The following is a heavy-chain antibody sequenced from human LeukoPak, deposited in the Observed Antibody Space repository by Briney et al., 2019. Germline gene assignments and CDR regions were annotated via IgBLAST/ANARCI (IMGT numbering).Heavy chain of an antibody. D-gene: IGHD6-19*01. Sequence: GGSLRLSCAASGFTFSSFAMSWLRHAPGKGLEWVSGISGSGGSTSYADSVKGRFTISGDNSKNTLYLLMNSLRAEDTAVYYCAISQRYSSAWYSFDYWGQGTLVTVSS. CDR1: GFTFSSFA. J-gene: IGHJ4*02. V-gene: IGHV3-23*01. CDR2: ISGSGGST. CDR3: AISQRYSSAWYSFDY.